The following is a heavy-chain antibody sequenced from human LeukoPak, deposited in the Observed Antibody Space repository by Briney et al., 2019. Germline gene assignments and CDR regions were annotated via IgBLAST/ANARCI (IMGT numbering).Heavy chain of an antibody. J-gene: IGHJ4*02. CDR3: AKGLLWFGEPSQEGFDY. V-gene: IGHV3-30*04. CDR2: ISYDGSNK. D-gene: IGHD3-10*01. CDR1: GFTFSSYA. Sequence: GGSLRLSCAASGFTFSSYAMHWVRQAPGKGLEWVAVISYDGSNKYYADSVKGRFTISRDNSKNTLYLQMNSLRAEDTAVYYCAKGLLWFGEPSQEGFDYWGQGTLVTVSS.